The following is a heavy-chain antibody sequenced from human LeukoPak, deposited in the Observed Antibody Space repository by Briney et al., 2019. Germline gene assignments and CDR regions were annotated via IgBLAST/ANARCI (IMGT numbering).Heavy chain of an antibody. D-gene: IGHD3-3*01. J-gene: IGHJ5*02. CDR1: GGSISSSSYY. Sequence: SETLSLTCTGYGGSISSSSYYWGWIRQPPGKGLKWIGSIYYSGSTYYNPSLKSRVTISVDTSKNQFSLKLSSVTAADTAVYYCARQATIFGVVGQNWFDPWGQGTLVTVSS. CDR3: ARQATIFGVVGQNWFDP. CDR2: IYYSGST. V-gene: IGHV4-39*01.